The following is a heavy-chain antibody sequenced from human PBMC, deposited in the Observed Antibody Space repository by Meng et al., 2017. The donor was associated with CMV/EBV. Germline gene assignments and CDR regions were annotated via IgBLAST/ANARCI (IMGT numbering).Heavy chain of an antibody. CDR3: ARYNYDSSGYRN. CDR2: INPNSGGT. CDR1: GYTFTGYY. D-gene: IGHD3-22*01. V-gene: IGHV1-2*02. J-gene: IGHJ6*02. Sequence: ASVKVSCKASGYTFTGYYMHWVRQAPGQGLEWMGWINPNSGGTNYAQKFQGRVTMTRDTSISTAYMELSRLRSDDTAVYYCARYNYDSSGYRNWGQGTTVTVSS.